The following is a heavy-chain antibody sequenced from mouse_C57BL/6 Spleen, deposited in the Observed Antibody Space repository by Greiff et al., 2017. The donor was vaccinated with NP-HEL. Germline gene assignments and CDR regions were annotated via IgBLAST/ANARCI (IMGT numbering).Heavy chain of an antibody. V-gene: IGHV2-5*01. J-gene: IGHJ2*01. CDR1: GFSLTSYG. Sequence: VQRVESGPGLVQPSQSLSITCTVSGFSLTSYGVHWVRQSPGKGLEWLGVIWRGGSTDYNAAFMSRLSITKDNSKSQVFFKMNSLQADDTAIYYCAKNGRAGFYFDYWGQGTTLTVSS. D-gene: IGHD3-1*01. CDR3: AKNGRAGFYFDY. CDR2: IWRGGST.